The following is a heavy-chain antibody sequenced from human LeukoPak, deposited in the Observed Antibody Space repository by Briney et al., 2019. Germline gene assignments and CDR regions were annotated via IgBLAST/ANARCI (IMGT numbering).Heavy chain of an antibody. CDR3: TTHHDSSGYYYYAFDI. CDR2: IKSKTDGGTT. V-gene: IGHV3-15*01. CDR1: GFTFSNAW. D-gene: IGHD3-22*01. Sequence: GGSLRLSCAASGFTFSNAWMSWVRQAPGKGLEWVGRIKSKTDGGTTDYAAPVKGRFTISRDDSKNTLYLQMNSLKTEDTAVYYCTTHHDSSGYYYYAFDIWGQGTMVTVSS. J-gene: IGHJ3*02.